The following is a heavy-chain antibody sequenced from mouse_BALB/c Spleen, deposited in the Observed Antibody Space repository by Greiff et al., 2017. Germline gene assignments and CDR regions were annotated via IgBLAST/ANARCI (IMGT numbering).Heavy chain of an antibody. CDR3: ARSGDYYGSSLFFGC. J-gene: IGHJ2*01. CDR1: GFTFSSFG. V-gene: IGHV5-17*02. Sequence: EVLVVEPGGGLVQPGGSRKLSCAASGFTFSSFGMHWVRQAPEKGLEWVAYISSGSSTIYYADTVKGRFTISRDNHKNTLFLQMTSLRSEDTAMYNCARSGDYYGSSLFFGCWGRGTTLAVS. CDR2: ISSGSSTI. D-gene: IGHD1-1*01.